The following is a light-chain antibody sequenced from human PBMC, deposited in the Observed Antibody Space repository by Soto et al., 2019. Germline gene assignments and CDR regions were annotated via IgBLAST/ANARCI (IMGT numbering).Light chain of an antibody. Sequence: DIQMTQSPSSLSASVGDRVTITCQASQDISNYLNWYQQKPGKAPKLLIYDASNLETGVPSRFSGSGSGTDFTFTISSLQPEDIATYYCQQYDNIPPFFGGGTKVEIK. CDR3: QQYDNIPPF. CDR1: QDISNY. V-gene: IGKV1-33*01. J-gene: IGKJ4*01. CDR2: DAS.